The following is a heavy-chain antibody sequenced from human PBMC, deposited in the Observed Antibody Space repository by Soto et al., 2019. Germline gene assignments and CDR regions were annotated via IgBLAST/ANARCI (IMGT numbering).Heavy chain of an antibody. J-gene: IGHJ4*02. CDR3: ARGAVRGVRADY. V-gene: IGHV4-34*01. D-gene: IGHD3-10*01. CDR2: INHSGST. CDR1: GGSFSGYY. Sequence: PSETLSPTCAVYGGSFSGYYWSWIRQPPGKGLEWIGEINHSGSTNYNPSLKSRVTISVDTSKNQFSLKLSSVTAADTAVYYCARGAVRGVRADYWGQGTLVTVSS.